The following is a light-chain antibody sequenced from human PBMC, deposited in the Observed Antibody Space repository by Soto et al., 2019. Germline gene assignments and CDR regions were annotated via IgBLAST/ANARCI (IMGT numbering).Light chain of an antibody. CDR2: NQS. J-gene: IGLJ3*02. V-gene: IGLV1-47*01. CDR3: AVWDDNLPGWE. Sequence: QSVLTQPPSASGTPGQRVTISCSGSRSNIGKNSVYWFQQFPGTTPKLLIFNQSRRPSGVPERFSGSRSGTSASLAISGLRFEDEADYYCAVWDDNLPGWEFGGGTKVTVL. CDR1: RSNIGKNS.